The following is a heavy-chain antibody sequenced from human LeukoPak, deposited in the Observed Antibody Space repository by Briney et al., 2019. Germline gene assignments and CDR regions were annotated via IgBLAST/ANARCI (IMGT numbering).Heavy chain of an antibody. CDR3: AREEGYDYVWGSYRLVDY. CDR2: ISASGGST. D-gene: IGHD3-16*02. CDR1: RFTFSSSA. V-gene: IGHV3-23*01. J-gene: IGHJ4*02. Sequence: TGGSLRLSCAASRFTFSSSAMSWVRQVPGKGLEWVSGISASGGSTSYADSVRGRFTISRDNSKNTLYVQMNSLRAEDTAVYYCAREEGYDYVWGSYRLVDYWGQGTLVTVSS.